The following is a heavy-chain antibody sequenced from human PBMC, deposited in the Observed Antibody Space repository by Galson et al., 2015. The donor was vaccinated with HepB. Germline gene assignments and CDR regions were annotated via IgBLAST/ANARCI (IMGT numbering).Heavy chain of an antibody. CDR3: ARAKEGRGYFDY. CDR2: AYHSGGT. J-gene: IGHJ4*02. D-gene: IGHD3-10*01. Sequence: SETLSLTCAVSGDSISSSDWWSWVRQPPGKGLEWIGEAYHSGGTNYRPSLKSRVTISVDKSKNQFSLKLTSVTAADTAVYYCARAKEGRGYFDYWSQGTLVTVSS. V-gene: IGHV4-4*02. CDR1: GDSISSSDW.